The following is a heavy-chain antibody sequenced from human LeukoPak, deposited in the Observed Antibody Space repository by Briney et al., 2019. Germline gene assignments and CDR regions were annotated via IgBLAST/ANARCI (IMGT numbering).Heavy chain of an antibody. CDR3: ARGGGTIKGYFDL. CDR2: IFHSGTT. D-gene: IGHD1-1*01. J-gene: IGHJ2*01. Sequence: SETLSLTCAVSGYSISGGYYWGWIRPPPGKGLEGIGSIFHSGTTYYNPSLKSRVTISVDTSKNQFSLKLSSVTAADTAVYYCARGGGTIKGYFDLWGRGTLVTVSS. CDR1: GYSISGGYY. V-gene: IGHV4-38-2*01.